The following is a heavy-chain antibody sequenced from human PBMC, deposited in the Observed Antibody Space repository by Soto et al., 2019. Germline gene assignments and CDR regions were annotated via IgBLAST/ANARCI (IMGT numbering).Heavy chain of an antibody. D-gene: IGHD6-13*01. CDR3: ARLKQQLVRLYYYYGMDV. Sequence: SETLSLTCTVSGGSISSSSYYWGWIRQPPGKGLEWIGSIYYSGNTYYNPSLKSRVTISVDTSKNQFSLKLSSVTAADTAVYYCARLKQQLVRLYYYYGMDVWGQGTTVTVSS. V-gene: IGHV4-39*01. CDR2: IYYSGNT. CDR1: GGSISSSSYY. J-gene: IGHJ6*02.